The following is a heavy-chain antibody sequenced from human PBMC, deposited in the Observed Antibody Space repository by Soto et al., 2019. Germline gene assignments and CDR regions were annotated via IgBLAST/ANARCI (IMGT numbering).Heavy chain of an antibody. CDR3: APNDPEDSPLDY. Sequence: QITLKESGPTLVRPTQTLTLTCAFSGFSLSTSGVGVGWIRQPPGKALEWLAVIYWDDSKHYSPFLRTRLTITQYTSNSQIVLTMTNIEPIDTGTFYCAPNDPEDSPLDYWGQGTLVTVSS. D-gene: IGHD3-3*01. CDR1: GFSLSTSGVG. CDR2: IYWDDSK. J-gene: IGHJ4*02. V-gene: IGHV2-5*02.